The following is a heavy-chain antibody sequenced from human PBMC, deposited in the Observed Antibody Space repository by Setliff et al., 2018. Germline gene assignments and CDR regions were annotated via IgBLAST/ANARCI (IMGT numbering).Heavy chain of an antibody. CDR1: GYTFTDHY. CDR3: VREGLSFGPGCCPNWLDP. Sequence: ASVKVSCKASGYTFTDHYLYWVRQAPGQGLECMGRINPNNGSTNYAQKFQGRVTLTRDTSITTVYMELSTLTSDDTAVYYCVREGLSFGPGCCPNWLDPWGQGTLVTVSS. J-gene: IGHJ5*02. D-gene: IGHD3-3*01. CDR2: INPNNGST. V-gene: IGHV1-2*06.